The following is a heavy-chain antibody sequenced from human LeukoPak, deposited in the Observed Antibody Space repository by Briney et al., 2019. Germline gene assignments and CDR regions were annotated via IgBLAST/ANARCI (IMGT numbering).Heavy chain of an antibody. D-gene: IGHD1-20*01. CDR2: INHSGST. Sequence: PSETLSLTCAVYGGSFSGYYWSWIRQPPGKGLEWIGEINHSGSTNYNPSLKSRVTISVDTSKNQFSLKLSSVTAADTAVYYCATRTAAYLNWSFNYWGQGTLVTVSS. CDR1: GGSFSGYY. CDR3: ATRTAAYLNWSFNY. J-gene: IGHJ4*02. V-gene: IGHV4-34*01.